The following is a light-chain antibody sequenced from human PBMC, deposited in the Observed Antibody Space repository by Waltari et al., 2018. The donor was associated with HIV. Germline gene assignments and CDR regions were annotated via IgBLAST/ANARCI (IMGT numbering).Light chain of an antibody. CDR2: EDI. Sequence: SYELPQPPSVSVSPGQPARTTCPGDTLPKKYAHWYQQKSGQAPVLVIYEDIKRPSGIPERFSGSSSGTVAILTISGAQVEDEADYYCYSTESSGTHRVFGGGTKLTVL. CDR3: YSTESSGTHRV. J-gene: IGLJ3*02. V-gene: IGLV3-10*01. CDR1: TLPKKY.